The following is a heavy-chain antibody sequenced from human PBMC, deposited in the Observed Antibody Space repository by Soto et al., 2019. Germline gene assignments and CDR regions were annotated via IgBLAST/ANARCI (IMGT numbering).Heavy chain of an antibody. J-gene: IGHJ6*02. CDR1: GFTFSSYG. V-gene: IGHV3-33*01. Sequence: QVQLVESGGGVVQPGRSLRLSCAASGFTFSSYGMHWVRQAPGKGLEWVAVIWYDGSNKYYADSVKGRFTISRDNSRNTVYRQTTRRTAEEAAVNLCAGDTASGGRGYDCGGDVWGQGAMVTVSS. CDR2: IWYDGSNK. D-gene: IGHD2-15*01. CDR3: AGDTASGGRGYDCGGDV.